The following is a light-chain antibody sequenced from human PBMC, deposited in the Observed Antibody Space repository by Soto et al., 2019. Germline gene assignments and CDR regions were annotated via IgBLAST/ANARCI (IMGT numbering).Light chain of an antibody. CDR2: DVS. Sequence: QSVLTQPASVSGSPGQSITISCSGTSSDVGAYNYVSWYQQNPGKAPKRMIYDVSSRPSGVSNRCSGSKSGNTASLTISGPKADDEADYYCSSSTSSSALVLFGGGTQLTVL. CDR1: SSDVGAYNY. CDR3: SSSTSSSALVL. J-gene: IGLJ2*01. V-gene: IGLV2-14*03.